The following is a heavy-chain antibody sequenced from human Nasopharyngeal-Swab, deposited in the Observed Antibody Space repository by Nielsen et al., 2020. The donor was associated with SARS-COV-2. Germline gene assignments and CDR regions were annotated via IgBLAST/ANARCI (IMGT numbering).Heavy chain of an antibody. D-gene: IGHD2-15*01. CDR2: INHSGST. Sequence: SETLSLTCAVYGGSFSGYYWSWIRQPPGKGLEWIGEINHSGSTNYNPSLKSRVTISVDTSKNQFSLKLGSVTAADTAVYYCAREARAGVVVAATVDVWGKGTTVTVSS. CDR3: AREARAGVVVAATVDV. J-gene: IGHJ6*04. CDR1: GGSFSGYY. V-gene: IGHV4-34*01.